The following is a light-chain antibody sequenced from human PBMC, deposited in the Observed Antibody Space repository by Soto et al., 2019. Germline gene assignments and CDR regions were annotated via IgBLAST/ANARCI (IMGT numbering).Light chain of an antibody. V-gene: IGLV2-23*01. CDR3: CSYAGGSTLV. CDR1: RSDLGSYNL. CDR2: EAN. J-gene: IGLJ2*01. Sequence: QSALTQPASVSGSPGQSITISGTGSRSDLGSYNLVSWYQQHPGKAPKLMIYEANKRPSGVSDRFSASKSGYTASLTLSGLQAEDEAIYYCCSYAGGSTLVFGGGTKVTVL.